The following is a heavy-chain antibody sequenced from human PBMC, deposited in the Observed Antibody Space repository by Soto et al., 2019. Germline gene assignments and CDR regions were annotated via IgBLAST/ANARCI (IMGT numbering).Heavy chain of an antibody. CDR1: GGSISSSSYY. D-gene: IGHD6-13*01. CDR3: ARGVSSWYWFDP. Sequence: SATLSLTCTVSGGSISSSSYYRGWIRQPPGKGLEWIGSIYYSGSTNYNPSLKSRVTISVDTSKNQFSLKLSSVTAADTAVYYCARGVSSWYWFDPWGQGTLVTVSS. J-gene: IGHJ5*02. V-gene: IGHV4-39*07. CDR2: IYYSGST.